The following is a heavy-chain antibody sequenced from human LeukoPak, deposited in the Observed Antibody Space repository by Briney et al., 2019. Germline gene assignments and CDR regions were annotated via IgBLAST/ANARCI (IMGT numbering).Heavy chain of an antibody. CDR1: GYTSNSYY. CDR2: INPTSGST. J-gene: IGHJ3*02. CDR3: ATVISDYYDSSGYPDAFDI. V-gene: IGHV1-46*02. D-gene: IGHD3-22*01. Sequence: ASVKVSCKASGYTSNSYYIRWVRQAPGHGLEWMGIINPTSGSTNYAQKFQGRVTMTREMSTSTAYMELRSLRSDDTAVYYCATVISDYYDSSGYPDAFDIWGQGTMVTVSS.